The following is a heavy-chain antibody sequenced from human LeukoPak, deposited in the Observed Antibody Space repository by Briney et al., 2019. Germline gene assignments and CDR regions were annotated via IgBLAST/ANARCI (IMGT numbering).Heavy chain of an antibody. V-gene: IGHV4-61*05. CDR3: ARRAAVAGSFFDY. D-gene: IGHD6-19*01. Sequence: SETLSLTCTVSGGSISSSNYYWSWIRQPPGKGLEWIGYIYYSGSTNYNPSLKSRVTISVDTSKNQFSLKLSSVTAADTAVYYCARRAAVAGSFFDYWGQGTLVTVSS. CDR1: GGSISSSNYY. J-gene: IGHJ4*02. CDR2: IYYSGST.